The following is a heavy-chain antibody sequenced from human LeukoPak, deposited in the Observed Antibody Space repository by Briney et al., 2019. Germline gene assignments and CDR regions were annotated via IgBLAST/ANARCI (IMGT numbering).Heavy chain of an antibody. Sequence: GGSLRLSCAASGFTFSSYGMHWVRQAPGKGLDWVAVISYDGSNKYYADSVKGRFTISRDNSKNTLYLQMNSLRAEDTAVYYCAKRQVAASGSSFIDYWGQGTLVTVSS. CDR2: ISYDGSNK. J-gene: IGHJ4*02. V-gene: IGHV3-30*18. D-gene: IGHD6-13*01. CDR3: AKRQVAASGSSFIDY. CDR1: GFTFSSYG.